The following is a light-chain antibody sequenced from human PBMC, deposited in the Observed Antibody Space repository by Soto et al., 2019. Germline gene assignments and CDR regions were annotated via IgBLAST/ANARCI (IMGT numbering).Light chain of an antibody. V-gene: IGKV3D-20*02. Sequence: EIVLTQSPGTLSLSPGDRATLSCRASQSVGSTFLAWYQQKPAQAPRLLIYGAFNRATGIPDRFSGSGSGTDFILTISRLEPEDFAVYYCQQRSNWPPITFGQGTRLEIK. CDR3: QQRSNWPPIT. J-gene: IGKJ5*01. CDR2: GAF. CDR1: QSVGSTF.